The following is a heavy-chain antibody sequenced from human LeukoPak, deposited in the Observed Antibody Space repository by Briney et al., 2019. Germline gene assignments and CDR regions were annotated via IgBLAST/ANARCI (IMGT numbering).Heavy chain of an antibody. Sequence: GESLKISCKGSGYSFTSYWIGWVRQMLGKGLEWMGIIYPGDSDTRYSPSFQGQVTISADKSISTAYLQWSSLKASDTAMYYCARLTVNTHYGMDVWGQGTTVTVSS. J-gene: IGHJ6*02. CDR1: GYSFTSYW. CDR2: IYPGDSDT. V-gene: IGHV5-51*01. D-gene: IGHD4-17*01. CDR3: ARLTVNTHYGMDV.